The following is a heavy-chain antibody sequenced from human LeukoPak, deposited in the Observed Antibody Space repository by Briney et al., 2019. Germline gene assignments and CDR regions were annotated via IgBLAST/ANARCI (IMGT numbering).Heavy chain of an antibody. CDR3: SCARGNFYYYAMDV. Sequence: GRSLRLSCAASGFTFSSYDMHWVRQAPGKGLEWVAVISYDGSNKYYADSVKGRFTISRDNSKNTLFLQMNSLRIEDTAVYFCSCARGNFYYYAMDVWGQGTTVTVSS. CDR1: GFTFSSYD. V-gene: IGHV3-30*03. J-gene: IGHJ6*02. CDR2: ISYDGSNK.